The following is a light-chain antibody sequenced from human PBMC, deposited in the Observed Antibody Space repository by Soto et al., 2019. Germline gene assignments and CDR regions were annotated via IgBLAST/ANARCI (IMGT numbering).Light chain of an antibody. V-gene: IGKV1-5*01. CDR3: QQYNSYWP. CDR1: QSISRW. CDR2: DAS. J-gene: IGKJ1*01. Sequence: DIQMNQYPSTLSASVGDRVNITCRASQSISRWVAWYKETPGKAPKLLIYDASSLESGVPSRFSGSGSGTEFTLTISSLQPDDFATYYCQQYNSYWPFGQGT.